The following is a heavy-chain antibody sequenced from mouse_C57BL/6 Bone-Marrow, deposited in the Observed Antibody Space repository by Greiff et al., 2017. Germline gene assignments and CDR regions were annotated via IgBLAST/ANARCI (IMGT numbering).Heavy chain of an antibody. D-gene: IGHD2-1*01. V-gene: IGHV1-81*01. Sequence: QVQLQQSGAELARPGASVKLSCKASGYTFTSYGISWVKQRTGQGLEWIGEIYPRSGNTYYNEKFKGKGTLTADKSSSTAYMELRSLTSEDAAVYFGARFYYGPSYWYFDVWGRGNTVTVSS. J-gene: IGHJ1*03. CDR1: GYTFTSYG. CDR2: IYPRSGNT. CDR3: ARFYYGPSYWYFDV.